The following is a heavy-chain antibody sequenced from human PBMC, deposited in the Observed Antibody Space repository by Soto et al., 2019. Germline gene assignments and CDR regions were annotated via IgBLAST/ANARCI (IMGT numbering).Heavy chain of an antibody. V-gene: IGHV4-30-4*08. J-gene: IGHJ5*02. CDR3: ASSKYCISTSCYVPGAARRGWFDP. Sequence: SETLSLTCTVSGGSISSGGYYWSWIRQHPGKGLEWIGYIYYIGSTYYNPSLKSRVTISVDTSKNQFSLKLSSVTAADTAVYYCASSKYCISTSCYVPGAARRGWFDPWGQGTLVT. D-gene: IGHD2-2*01. CDR2: IYYIGST. CDR1: GGSISSGGYY.